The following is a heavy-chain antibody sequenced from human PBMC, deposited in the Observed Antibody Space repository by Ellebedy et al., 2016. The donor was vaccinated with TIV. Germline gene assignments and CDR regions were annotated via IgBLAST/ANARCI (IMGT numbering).Heavy chain of an antibody. CDR1: GFTFSDSW. V-gene: IGHV3-7*01. CDR3: SSWKY. D-gene: IGHD1-1*01. CDR2: INQDESRK. Sequence: GESLKISCAASGFTFSDSWMTWVRQAPGKGIEWVANINQDESRKYYLDSVKGRFTVPRDNAKNSLYLQMNSLRAEDTAVYYCSSWKYWGQGALVTVSS. J-gene: IGHJ4*02.